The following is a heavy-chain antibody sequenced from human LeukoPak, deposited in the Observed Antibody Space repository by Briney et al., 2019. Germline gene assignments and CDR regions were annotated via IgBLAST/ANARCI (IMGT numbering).Heavy chain of an antibody. Sequence: GGSLRLSCAASGFTFSSYWMHWVRQGPGKGLVWVSRISTDGSSTDYADSVKGRFTISRENAKNTLYLQMNSLRAEDAAVYYCARTRTLPIAGGFDTWGQGSLVTVSS. CDR3: ARTRTLPIAGGFDT. CDR1: GFTFSSYW. CDR2: ISTDGSST. J-gene: IGHJ5*02. D-gene: IGHD3-16*01. V-gene: IGHV3-74*01.